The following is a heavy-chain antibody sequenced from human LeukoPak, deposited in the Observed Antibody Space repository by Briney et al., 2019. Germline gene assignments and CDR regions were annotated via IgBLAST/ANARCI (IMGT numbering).Heavy chain of an antibody. D-gene: IGHD4-11*01. CDR3: ARDKDYSIDH. J-gene: IGHJ4*02. CDR2: TYYRSKWYT. CDR1: GYSVSSNSAA. Sequence: SQTLSLTCAISGYSVSSNSAAWNWITQSPSRGLEWLGRTYYRSKWYTDYAVSVTSRITINPDTSKNQFFLQLNSVTPEDTAVYYCARDKDYSIDHWGQGTLVTVAS. V-gene: IGHV6-1*01.